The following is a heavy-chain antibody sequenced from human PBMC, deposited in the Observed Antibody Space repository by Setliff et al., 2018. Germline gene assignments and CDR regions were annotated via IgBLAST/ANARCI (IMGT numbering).Heavy chain of an antibody. CDR1: GYTFTGYY. V-gene: IGHV1-2*02. CDR3: ARAPWGDDYDSLYTWFDP. CDR2: INPNSGGT. J-gene: IGHJ5*02. Sequence: ASVKVSCKASGYTFTGYYMHWVRQAPGQGLEWMGWINPNSGGTNYAQKFQGRVSMTADASTATVYMELHSLTSEDTAIYYCARAPWGDDYDSLYTWFDPWGQGSLVTVSS. D-gene: IGHD3-22*01.